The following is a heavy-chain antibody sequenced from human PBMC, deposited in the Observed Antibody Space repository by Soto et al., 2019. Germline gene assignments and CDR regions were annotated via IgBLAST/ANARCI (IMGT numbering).Heavy chain of an antibody. Sequence: ALMRVSCKPSGYTFTVYYIHWVRQEPRHVLEWMGWINPNSGGTTYAQKFQGWVTMTRDTSISTAYMELSRLRSDDTAVYYCARYPDYYGMDVWGEGTRVTVP. CDR2: INPNSGGT. CDR1: GYTFTVYY. V-gene: IGHV1-2*04. CDR3: ARYPDYYGMDV. J-gene: IGHJ6*01.